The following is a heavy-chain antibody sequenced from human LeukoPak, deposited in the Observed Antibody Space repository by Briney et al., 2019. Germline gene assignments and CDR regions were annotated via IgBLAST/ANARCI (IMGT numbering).Heavy chain of an antibody. Sequence: GSLRLSCVGSGFSLSDYWMHWVRQTPGKGLMWVSRITSDGSTTWYADSVKGRFTVSRDNAKNTLFLEMNSLRDEDTAVYYCAKEGRMHDYGDFLDYWGQGTLVTVSS. CDR3: AKEGRMHDYGDFLDY. D-gene: IGHD4-17*01. V-gene: IGHV3-74*01. CDR2: ITSDGSTT. J-gene: IGHJ4*02. CDR1: GFSLSDYW.